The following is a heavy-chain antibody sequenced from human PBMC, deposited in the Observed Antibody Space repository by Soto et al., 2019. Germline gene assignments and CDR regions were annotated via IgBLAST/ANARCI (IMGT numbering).Heavy chain of an antibody. CDR1: GFTFSSNS. CDR2: IGAGDDTT. D-gene: IGHD3-9*01. CDR3: VLRAGDY. V-gene: IGHV3-23*01. J-gene: IGHJ4*02. Sequence: EVQLMESGGGVARPGGSLRLSCATSGFTFSSNSMNWVRRVPGKRLEWVLRIGAGDDTTYYTDSVEGRFTITRDDSKGTLYLQMNSLKVEDTAIYFCVLRAGDYWGQGTLVTFSS.